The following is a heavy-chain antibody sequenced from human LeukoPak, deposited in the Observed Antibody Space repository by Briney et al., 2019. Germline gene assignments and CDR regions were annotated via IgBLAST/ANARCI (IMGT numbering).Heavy chain of an antibody. J-gene: IGHJ4*02. CDR3: ARDLPYSSGSLGY. CDR1: GVTFSSYA. D-gene: IGHD6-19*01. CDR2: VIPIFGTA. Sequence: SVTVSCTASGVTFSSYAISWVRQAPGQGLEWMGGVIPIFGTANYAQKFPGRVTITADKSTSTAYMELSSLRAEDTAVYYCARDLPYSSGSLGYWGQGTLVTVSS. V-gene: IGHV1-69*06.